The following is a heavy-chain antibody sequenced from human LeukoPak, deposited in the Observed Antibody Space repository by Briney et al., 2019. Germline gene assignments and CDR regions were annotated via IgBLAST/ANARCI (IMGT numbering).Heavy chain of an antibody. Sequence: PSETLPLTCTVSGGSIGSRSYYWGWIRQPPGKGLEWIGSVYYSGSTYYNPSLESRVTISLDTSKNQFSLKLSFVTAADTAVYYCARGVAAPGTGGLSWFDPWGQGTLVTVSS. J-gene: IGHJ5*02. CDR1: GGSIGSRSYY. CDR3: ARGVAAPGTGGLSWFDP. CDR2: VYYSGST. D-gene: IGHD6-13*01. V-gene: IGHV4-39*07.